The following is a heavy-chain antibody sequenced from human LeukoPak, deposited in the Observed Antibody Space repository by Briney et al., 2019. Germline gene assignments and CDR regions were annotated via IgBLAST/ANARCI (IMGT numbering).Heavy chain of an antibody. CDR2: IYYSGST. CDR1: GGSISSYY. V-gene: IGHV4-59*01. CDR3: ARALSPYYYGSGSYPWFDP. D-gene: IGHD3-10*01. J-gene: IGHJ5*02. Sequence: SETLSLTCTVSGGSISSYYWSWIRQPPGKGLEWIGYIYYSGSTNYNPSLKSRVTISVDTSKNQFSLKLSSVTAADTAVYYCARALSPYYYGSGSYPWFDPWGQGTLVTVSS.